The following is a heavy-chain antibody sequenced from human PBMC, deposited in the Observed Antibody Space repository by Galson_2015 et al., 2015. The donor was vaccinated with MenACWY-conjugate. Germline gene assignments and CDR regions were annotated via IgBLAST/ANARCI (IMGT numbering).Heavy chain of an antibody. CDR3: VRGSSGWRGMDI. CDR2: ICAGGISI. V-gene: IGHV3-74*03. J-gene: IGHJ6*02. D-gene: IGHD6-19*01. CDR1: GFAFSNYC. Sequence: LRLSCAASGFAFSNYCMHWVRQAPGKGLECVSRICAGGISIMYGDSVRGRFTISRDDAENTLYLQMDSLRADDTAVYFCVRGSSGWRGMDIWGQGTTVTVSS.